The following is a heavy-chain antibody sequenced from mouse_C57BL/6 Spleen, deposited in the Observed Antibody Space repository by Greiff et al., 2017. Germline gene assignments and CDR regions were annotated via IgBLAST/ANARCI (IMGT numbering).Heavy chain of an antibody. V-gene: IGHV5-12*01. CDR2: ISNGGGST. D-gene: IGHD1-1*01. CDR1: GFTFSDYY. CDR3: ASEDITTVVEGAMDY. Sequence: EVMLVESGGGLVQPGGSLKLSCAASGFTFSDYYMYWVRQTPEKRLEWVAYISNGGGSTYYPATVKGRFTISRDNAKNPLYLQMSRLKSEDTAMYYCASEDITTVVEGAMDYWGQGTSVTVSS. J-gene: IGHJ4*01.